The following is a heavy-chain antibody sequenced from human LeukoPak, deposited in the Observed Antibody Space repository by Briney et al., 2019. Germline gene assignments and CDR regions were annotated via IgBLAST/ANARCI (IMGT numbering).Heavy chain of an antibody. CDR2: IYYSGST. D-gene: IGHD6-19*01. Sequence: SETLSLTCTVSGGSISSYYWSWIRQPPGKGLEWIGYIYYSGSTNYNPSLKSRVTISVDTSKNQFSLKLSSVTAADTAVYYCARGNDMSNSGWFESDAFDVWGQGTMVTVSS. CDR3: ARGNDMSNSGWFESDAFDV. V-gene: IGHV4-59*01. CDR1: GGSISSYY. J-gene: IGHJ3*01.